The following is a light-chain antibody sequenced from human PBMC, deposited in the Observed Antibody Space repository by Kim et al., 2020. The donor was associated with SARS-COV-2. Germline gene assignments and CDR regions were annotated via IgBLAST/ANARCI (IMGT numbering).Light chain of an antibody. CDR2: DAS. J-gene: IGKJ2*03. CDR3: QQTFSTQYS. Sequence: SASVGDRVTITCRATQSVGINVNWYQQRPGKAPRLLIYDASTLQSGVPSRFSGSGSGTDFTLTITSLQPEDFAIYYCQQTFSTQYSFGQGTKLEI. V-gene: IGKV1-39*01. CDR1: QSVGIN.